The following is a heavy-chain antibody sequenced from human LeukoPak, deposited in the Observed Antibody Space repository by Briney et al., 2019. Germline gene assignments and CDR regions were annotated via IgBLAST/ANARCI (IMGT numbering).Heavy chain of an antibody. Sequence: PSETLSLTCTVAGGSISSYFWSWIRQPAGKGLEWIGGIYNSGSTNYNPSLKSQVTMSLDTSKNHIYLNLRYVSAADTAIYYSGRNGGDYWGQGTLVTASS. CDR1: GGSISSYF. CDR2: IYNSGST. CDR3: GRNGGDY. V-gene: IGHV4-4*07. J-gene: IGHJ4*02.